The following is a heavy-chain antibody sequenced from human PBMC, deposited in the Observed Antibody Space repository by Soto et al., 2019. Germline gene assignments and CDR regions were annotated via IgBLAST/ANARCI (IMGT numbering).Heavy chain of an antibody. D-gene: IGHD3-22*01. CDR2: IIPIFGTA. V-gene: IGHV1-69*06. CDR1: GGTFSSYA. Sequence: SVKVSCKASGGTFSSYAISWVRQAPGQGLEWMGVIIPIFGTANYAQKFQGRVTITADKSTSTAYMELSSLRSEDTAVYYCASPKGPYFVCNGYCHWGQGTLVPVSS. J-gene: IGHJ4*02. CDR3: ASPKGPYFVCNGYCH.